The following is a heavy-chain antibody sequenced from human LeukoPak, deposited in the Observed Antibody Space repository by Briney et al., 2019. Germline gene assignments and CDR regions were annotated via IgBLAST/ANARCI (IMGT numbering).Heavy chain of an antibody. CDR2: IYTSGST. CDR3: ARSSYAMTTVTAYYYYMDV. D-gene: IGHD4-11*01. Sequence: SETLSLTCTVSGGSISSGSYYWSWIRQPAGKGLEWIGRIYTSGSTNYNPSLKSRVTISVDTSKNQFSLKLSSVTAADTAVYYCARSSYAMTTVTAYYYYMDVWGKGTTVTVSS. CDR1: GGSISSGSYY. J-gene: IGHJ6*03. V-gene: IGHV4-61*02.